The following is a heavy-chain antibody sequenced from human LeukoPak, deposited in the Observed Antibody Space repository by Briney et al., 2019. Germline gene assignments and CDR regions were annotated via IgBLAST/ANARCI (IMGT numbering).Heavy chain of an antibody. CDR3: AKAPLRYYYDSSGYSVAEYFQH. Sequence: GGSLRLSCAASGFTFDDYVMHWVRQAPGKGLEWVSGISWNSGSIGYADSVKGRFTISRDNAKNSLYLQMNSLRAEDTALYYCAKAPLRYYYDSSGYSVAEYFQHWGQGTLVTVSS. CDR2: ISWNSGSI. J-gene: IGHJ1*01. D-gene: IGHD3-22*01. CDR1: GFTFDDYV. V-gene: IGHV3-9*01.